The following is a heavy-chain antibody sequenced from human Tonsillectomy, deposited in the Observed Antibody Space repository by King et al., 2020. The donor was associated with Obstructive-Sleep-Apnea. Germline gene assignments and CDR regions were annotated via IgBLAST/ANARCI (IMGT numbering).Heavy chain of an antibody. CDR1: GGSISSGGYS. D-gene: IGHD3-10*01. Sequence: VQLQESGPGLVKPSQTLSLTCAVSGGSISSGGYSWSWIRQPPGKGLEWIGYIYYSGSTYYNPSLKSRVTISVDTSKNQFSLKLSSVTAADTAVYYGARVGLWFGEFLYFDYWGQGTLVTVSS. J-gene: IGHJ4*02. CDR2: IYYSGST. V-gene: IGHV4-30-4*07. CDR3: ARVGLWFGEFLYFDY.